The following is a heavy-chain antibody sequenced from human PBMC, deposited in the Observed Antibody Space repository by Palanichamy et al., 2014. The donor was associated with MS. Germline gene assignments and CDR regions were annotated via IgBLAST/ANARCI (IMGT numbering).Heavy chain of an antibody. D-gene: IGHD6-13*01. CDR3: AKDHSSSWGRWFDP. CDR1: GFTFSSYG. Sequence: QVQLVESGGGVVQPGRSLRLSCAASGFTFSSYGMHWVRQAPGKGLEWVAVISYDGSNKYYADSVKGRFTISRDNSKNTLYLQMNSLRAEDTAVYYCAKDHSSSWGRWFDPWGQGTLVTVSS. J-gene: IGHJ5*02. V-gene: IGHV3-30*18. CDR2: ISYDGSNK.